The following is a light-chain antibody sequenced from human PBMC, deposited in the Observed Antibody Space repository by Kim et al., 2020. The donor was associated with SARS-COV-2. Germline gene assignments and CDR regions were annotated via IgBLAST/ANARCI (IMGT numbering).Light chain of an antibody. CDR2: DAS. Sequence: DIQMTQSPSTLSASVGDRVTITCRASQSISGCLAWYQQKPGKAPSLLIYDASSLESGVPSRFSGSGSGTEFTLTISSLQPDDFATYYCQEYKSDSWTFGQGTKVDIK. CDR3: QEYKSDSWT. CDR1: QSISGC. J-gene: IGKJ1*01. V-gene: IGKV1-5*01.